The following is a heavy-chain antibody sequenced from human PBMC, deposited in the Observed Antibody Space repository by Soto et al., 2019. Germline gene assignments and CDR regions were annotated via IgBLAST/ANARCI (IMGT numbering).Heavy chain of an antibody. Sequence: PSETLSLTCAVSGYSISSGSYWGWLRQPPGKGLEWIGSIYHGWSTYYNQSLNSRVTLSIDMTNNRVSLILSSVTAADTAVYYCAKVGPWVPYYYDSSPYTFENWFDPWGQGTLVTVSS. V-gene: IGHV4-38-2*01. CDR3: AKVGPWVPYYYDSSPYTFENWFDP. D-gene: IGHD3-22*01. CDR2: IYHGWST. CDR1: GYSISSGSY. J-gene: IGHJ5*02.